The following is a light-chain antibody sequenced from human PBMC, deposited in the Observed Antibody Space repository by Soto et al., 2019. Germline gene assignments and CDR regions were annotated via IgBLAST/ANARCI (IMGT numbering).Light chain of an antibody. J-gene: IGLJ2*01. CDR1: NSGYKS. CDR2: DDS. V-gene: IGLV3-21*02. CDR3: QVWDSGSDHVQ. Sequence: SYELTQPPSVSVAPGQTARITCGGKNSGYKSVHWYQQTPGQAPVLVVHDDSDRPSGIPERFSGSNSGNTASLTISRVEAGDEADYYCQVWDSGSDHVQFGGGTKVTVL.